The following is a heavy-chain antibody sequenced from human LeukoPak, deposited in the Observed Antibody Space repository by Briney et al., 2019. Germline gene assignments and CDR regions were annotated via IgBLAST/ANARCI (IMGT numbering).Heavy chain of an antibody. CDR2: IYYSGST. CDR3: ARVNYYGSGGFDP. CDR1: GCSISSSSYY. V-gene: IGHV4-39*07. D-gene: IGHD3-10*01. J-gene: IGHJ5*02. Sequence: PSETLSLTCTVSGCSISSSSYYWGWIRQPPGKGLECIGSIYYSGSTYYNPSLKRRVTISVDTSKNQFSLKLSSVTAADTAVYYCARVNYYGSGGFDPWGQGTLVTVSS.